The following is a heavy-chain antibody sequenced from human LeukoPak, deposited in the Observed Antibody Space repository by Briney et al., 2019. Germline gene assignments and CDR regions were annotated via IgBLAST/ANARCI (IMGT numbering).Heavy chain of an antibody. D-gene: IGHD5-18*01. CDR3: AKEMIQLRLLYKYYFDY. J-gene: IGHJ4*02. CDR2: IYTGGDT. V-gene: IGHV3-53*01. CDR1: GFTVSSNY. Sequence: GGSLRLSCAASGFTVSSNYMSWVRQAPGKGLEWVSGIYTGGDTYYADSVKGRFTISRDNSKNTLYLQMNSLRAEDTAVYYCAKEMIQLRLLYKYYFDYWGQGTLVTVSS.